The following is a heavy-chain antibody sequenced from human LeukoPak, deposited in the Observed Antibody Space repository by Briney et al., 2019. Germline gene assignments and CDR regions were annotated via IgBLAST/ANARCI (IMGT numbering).Heavy chain of an antibody. CDR3: ARGNGVNYYDSSARTRPFDY. D-gene: IGHD3-22*01. V-gene: IGHV1-46*01. J-gene: IGHJ4*02. Sequence: GASVKVSCKASGYTFTSYYMHWVRQAPGQGLEWMGIINPSGGSTSYAQKFQGRVTMTRDTSTSTVYMELSSLRSEDTAVYYCARGNGVNYYDSSARTRPFDYWGQGTLVTVSS. CDR1: GYTFTSYY. CDR2: INPSGGST.